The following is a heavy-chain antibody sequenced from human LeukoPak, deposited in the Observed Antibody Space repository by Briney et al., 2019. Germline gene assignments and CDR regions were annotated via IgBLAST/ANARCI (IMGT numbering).Heavy chain of an antibody. CDR1: GYTFTSYG. CDR2: ISAYNVNT. CDR3: AREGEGERWLQKSDY. D-gene: IGHD5-24*01. Sequence: GASVKVSCKASGYTFTSYGISWVRQAPGQGLEWMGWISAYNVNTNYAQKLQGRVTMTTDTSTSTAYMELRSLRSADTAVNYCAREGEGERWLQKSDYWGQGTLVTVSS. V-gene: IGHV1-18*04. J-gene: IGHJ4*02.